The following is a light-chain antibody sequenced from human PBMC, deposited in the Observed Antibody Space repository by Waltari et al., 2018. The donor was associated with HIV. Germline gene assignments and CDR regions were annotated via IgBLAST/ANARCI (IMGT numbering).Light chain of an antibody. Sequence: EIVMTQSPASLSMSLGERATLSCRASQSVGDKLACYYQKPGQAPRLLIYATSTRATGIPARFSGSGSGTEFTLTIGSLQPEDFALYYCQHYDNWPPRFGQGTKVDIK. V-gene: IGKV3-15*01. CDR3: QHYDNWPPR. CDR2: ATS. J-gene: IGKJ3*01. CDR1: QSVGDK.